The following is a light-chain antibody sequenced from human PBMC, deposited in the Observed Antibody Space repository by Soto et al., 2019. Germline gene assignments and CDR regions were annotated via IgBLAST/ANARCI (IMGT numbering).Light chain of an antibody. CDR1: QSISSY. J-gene: IGKJ1*01. Sequence: DIQMTHSPSSLSASVGDRVTITCRASQSISSYLNWYQQKPGKAPKLLIYAASSLQSGVPSRFSGSGSGTDFTLTISSQQHEDFASYYCQQSYSTPWTFGQGTKVEIK. CDR2: AAS. CDR3: QQSYSTPWT. V-gene: IGKV1-39*01.